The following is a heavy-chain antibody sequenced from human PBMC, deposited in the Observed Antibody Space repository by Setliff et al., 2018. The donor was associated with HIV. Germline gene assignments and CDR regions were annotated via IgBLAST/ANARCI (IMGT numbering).Heavy chain of an antibody. Sequence: WASVKVSCKASGYTFNDSFIHWVRQAPGQGLEWMGWISAYNGNTKSAQNLQGRVTMTTDTSTSTAHMELRSLRSDDTAVYYCARDREYMDVWGKGTTVTVSS. CDR1: GYTFNDSF. CDR3: ARDREYMDV. V-gene: IGHV1-18*04. CDR2: ISAYNGNT. J-gene: IGHJ6*03.